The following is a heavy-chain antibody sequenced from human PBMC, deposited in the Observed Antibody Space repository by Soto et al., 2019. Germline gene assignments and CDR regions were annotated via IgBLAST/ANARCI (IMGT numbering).Heavy chain of an antibody. CDR1: GGSISSYY. Sequence: QVQLQESGPGLVKPSETLSLTCSVSGGSISSYYWSWIRQPPGKGLEGIGYIYSSGSTNYNPSPTSRVTLSVDTSQNQFSLKLSSVTAADTAVYYCARALVSSSSYTLGYWGQGTLVTVSS. CDR3: ARALVSSSSYTLGY. D-gene: IGHD6-13*01. J-gene: IGHJ4*02. CDR2: IYSSGST. V-gene: IGHV4-59*01.